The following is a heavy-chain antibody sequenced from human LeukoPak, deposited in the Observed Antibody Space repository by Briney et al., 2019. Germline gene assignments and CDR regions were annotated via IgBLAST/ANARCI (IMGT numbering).Heavy chain of an antibody. D-gene: IGHD3-22*01. V-gene: IGHV4-39*01. CDR1: GGSISSSSYY. CDR2: IYYSGST. Sequence: PSETLSLTCTVSGGSISSSSYYWGWIRQPPGKGLEWIGSIYYSGSTYYNPSLKSRVTISVDTSKNQFSLKLSSVTAADTAVHYCARWVKGYYYDSSGYPGFDYWGQGTLVTVSS. CDR3: ARWVKGYYYDSSGYPGFDY. J-gene: IGHJ4*02.